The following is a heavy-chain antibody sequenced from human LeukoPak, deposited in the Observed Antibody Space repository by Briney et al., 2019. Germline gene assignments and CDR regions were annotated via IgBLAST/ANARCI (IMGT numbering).Heavy chain of an antibody. V-gene: IGHV4-59*01. D-gene: IGHD4-17*01. CDR3: ARYTVTTFLFDY. CDR1: GGSITSYY. Sequence: SETLSLTCTVSGGSITSYYWSWIRQPPGKALEWIGYIYYSGSTNYNPSLKSRVTISVGTSKNQFSLNLSSVTAADTAVYYCARYTVTTFLFDYWGQGTLVTVSS. CDR2: IYYSGST. J-gene: IGHJ4*02.